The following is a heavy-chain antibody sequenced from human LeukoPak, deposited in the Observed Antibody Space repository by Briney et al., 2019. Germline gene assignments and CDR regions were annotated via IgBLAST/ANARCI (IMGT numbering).Heavy chain of an antibody. CDR2: INPSGGST. J-gene: IGHJ6*03. V-gene: IGHV1-46*01. Sequence: ASVKVSCKASGYTFTGYYMHWVRQAPGQGLEWMGIINPSGGSTSYAQKFQGRVTMTGDTSTSTVYMELSSLRSEDTAVYYCASCSSTSCYAGPNHYYYYYMDVWGKGTTVTISS. CDR1: GYTFTGYY. D-gene: IGHD2-2*01. CDR3: ASCSSTSCYAGPNHYYYYYMDV.